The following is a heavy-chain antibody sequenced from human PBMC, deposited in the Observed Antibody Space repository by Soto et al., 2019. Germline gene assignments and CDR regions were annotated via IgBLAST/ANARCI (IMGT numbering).Heavy chain of an antibody. D-gene: IGHD3-16*02. CDR3: ARAPRIVTPESGIRDFDY. CDR2: VSAYNGYT. V-gene: IGHV1-18*01. CDR1: GYIFTSYG. Sequence: ASVKVSCKASGYIFTSYGVSWVRLAPGQGLEWMGWVSAYNGYTNYAQKVQGRVTMTTDTSTTTAFLEVRSLRFDDTAVYYCARAPRIVTPESGIRDFDYWGQGSLVTVSS. J-gene: IGHJ4*02.